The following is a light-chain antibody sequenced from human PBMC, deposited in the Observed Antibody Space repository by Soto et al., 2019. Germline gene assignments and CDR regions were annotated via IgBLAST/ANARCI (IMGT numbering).Light chain of an antibody. CDR3: QQYGSSPWT. V-gene: IGKV3-20*01. CDR1: QSVSNRY. J-gene: IGKJ1*01. Sequence: EIVLTQSPVTLSLSPGERATLSCRASQSVSNRYLAWYQQRPGQAPRLLIWGASSKTPGIPDRISGTGSGTDFTLTISRLEPEDFAVYYCQQYGSSPWTFDQGTKVEIK. CDR2: GAS.